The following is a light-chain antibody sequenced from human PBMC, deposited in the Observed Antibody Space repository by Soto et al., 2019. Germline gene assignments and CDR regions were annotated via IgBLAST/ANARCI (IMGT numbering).Light chain of an antibody. CDR1: QNVGTS. CDR3: QQRSHWPRLT. J-gene: IGKJ4*01. V-gene: IGKV3-11*01. CDR2: DAS. Sequence: EIVLTQSPATLSLSPGERATLSCRASQNVGTSLAWYQQKPGQAPCLLIYDASNRATGIPARFSGTGSGTDFTLTISGLDPEDCAVYYCQQRSHWPRLTIGGGTKVDIK.